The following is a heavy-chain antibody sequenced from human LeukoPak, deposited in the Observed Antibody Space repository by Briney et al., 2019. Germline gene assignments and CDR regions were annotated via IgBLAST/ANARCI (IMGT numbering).Heavy chain of an antibody. D-gene: IGHD5-18*01. CDR1: GFTFSSYG. J-gene: IGHJ4*02. V-gene: IGHV3-33*01. CDR3: ARDQNRGYSYGYGGY. Sequence: GGSLRLSCAAPGFTFSSYGMHWVRQAPGKGLERVAVIWYDGSNKYYADSVKGRFTISRDNSKNTLYLQMNSLRAEDTAVYYCARDQNRGYSYGYGGYWGQGTLVTVSS. CDR2: IWYDGSNK.